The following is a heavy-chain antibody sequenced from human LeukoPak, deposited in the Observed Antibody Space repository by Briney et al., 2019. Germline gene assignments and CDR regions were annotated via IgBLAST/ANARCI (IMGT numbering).Heavy chain of an antibody. Sequence: PSETLSLTCAVYGGSFSGYYWSWIRQPPGKGLEWIGSIYYSGRTYYNPSLKSRVTISVDTSKNQFSLKLSSVAAADTAVYYCARLGAAAGEFDYWGQGTLVTVSS. D-gene: IGHD6-13*01. V-gene: IGHV4-34*01. CDR1: GGSFSGYY. CDR2: IYYSGRT. CDR3: ARLGAAAGEFDY. J-gene: IGHJ4*02.